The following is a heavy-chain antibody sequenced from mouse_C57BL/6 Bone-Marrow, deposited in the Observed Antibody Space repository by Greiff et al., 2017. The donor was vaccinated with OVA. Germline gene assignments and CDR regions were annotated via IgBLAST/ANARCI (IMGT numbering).Heavy chain of an antibody. J-gene: IGHJ3*01. Sequence: VQLQQSGPELVKPGASVKLSCKASGYTFTDYTMDWVKQSPGKSLEWIGDINPNNGGTIYNQKFKGKATLTVDKSSSTAYMELRSLTSEDTAVSDCDTGGYYGSRAWFAYWGRGTMVTVSA. CDR3: DTGGYYGSRAWFAY. D-gene: IGHD1-1*01. CDR2: INPNNGGT. V-gene: IGHV1-18*01. CDR1: GYTFTDYT.